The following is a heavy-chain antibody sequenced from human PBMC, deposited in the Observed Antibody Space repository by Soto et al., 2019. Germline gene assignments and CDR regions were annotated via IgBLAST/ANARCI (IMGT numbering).Heavy chain of an antibody. Sequence: EVQLVESGGGLVQPGGSLRLSCAASGFTFSSYWMSWVRQAPGKGLEWVANIKQDGSEKYYVDSVKGRFTISRDNGKNSRYLQMNSLRAEDTAVYYCARDGLYDDFWIGYGPANWFDHWGQGTLVSVCS. D-gene: IGHD3-3*01. CDR3: ARDGLYDDFWIGYGPANWFDH. J-gene: IGHJ5*02. CDR2: IKQDGSEK. V-gene: IGHV3-7*01. CDR1: GFTFSSYW.